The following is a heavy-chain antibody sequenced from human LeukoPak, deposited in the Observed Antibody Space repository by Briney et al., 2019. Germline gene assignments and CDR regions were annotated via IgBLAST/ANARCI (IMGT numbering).Heavy chain of an antibody. V-gene: IGHV4-34*01. CDR2: INHSGST. Sequence: PSETLSLTCTVSGGSISSYYWSWIRQPPGKGLEWIGEINHSGSTNYNPSLKSRVTISVDTSKNQFSLKLSSVTAADTAVYYCARGLITIFGVVTYYFDYWGQGTLVTVSS. J-gene: IGHJ4*02. CDR3: ARGLITIFGVVTYYFDY. CDR1: GGSISSYY. D-gene: IGHD3-3*01.